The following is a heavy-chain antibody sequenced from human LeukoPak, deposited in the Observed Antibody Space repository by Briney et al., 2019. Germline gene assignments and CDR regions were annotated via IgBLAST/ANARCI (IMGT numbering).Heavy chain of an antibody. V-gene: IGHV3-66*02. CDR2: IYNDGST. CDR3: ARDSCSSTSCYTPQWFDF. J-gene: IGHJ4*02. Sequence: PGGSLRRSCAASGFTVNRNYMSWVRQAPGKGLEWVSVIYNDGSTYYADSVKGRFTISSDNSKNTLYLQMNSLRAEDTAVYYCARDSCSSTSCYTPQWFDFWGQGTLVTVSS. CDR1: GFTVNRNY. D-gene: IGHD2-2*02.